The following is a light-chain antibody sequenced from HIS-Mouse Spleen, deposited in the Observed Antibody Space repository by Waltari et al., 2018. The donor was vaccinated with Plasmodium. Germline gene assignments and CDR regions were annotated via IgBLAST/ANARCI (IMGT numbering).Light chain of an antibody. V-gene: IGLV2-11*01. J-gene: IGLJ3*02. CDR1: SRAVGGYNY. CDR3: CSYAGSYTWV. Sequence: QSALTQPRPVSGSPGPSVTISCTGTSRAVGGYNYVSWYQQHPGKAPKLMIYDVSKRPSGVPDRFSGSKSGNTASLTISGLQAEDEADYYCCSYAGSYTWVFGGGTKLTVL. CDR2: DVS.